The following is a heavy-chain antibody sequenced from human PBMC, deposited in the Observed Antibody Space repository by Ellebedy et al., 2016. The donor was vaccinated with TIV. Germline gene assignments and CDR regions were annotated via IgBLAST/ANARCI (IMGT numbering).Heavy chain of an antibody. J-gene: IGHJ4*02. D-gene: IGHD5-18*01. CDR3: ARGGYGYVYFDY. V-gene: IGHV3-7*04. CDR2: IKPDGGEI. CDR1: GFTLSSYW. Sequence: GGSLRLXXAASGFTLSSYWMHWVRQAPGKGLEWVANIKPDGGEIYYVDSVKGRFTISRDNAKNSLFLQMNSLRAEDTAVYYCARGGYGYVYFDYWGQGNLVTVSS.